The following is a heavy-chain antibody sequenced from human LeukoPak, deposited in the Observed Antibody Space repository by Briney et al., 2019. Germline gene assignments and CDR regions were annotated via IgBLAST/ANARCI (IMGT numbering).Heavy chain of an antibody. J-gene: IGHJ6*04. Sequence: PSETLSLTCTVSGGSINSYFWTWIRQPPGKGLEWTGYIYYSGSTNYNPSLKSRVTISVDTSKNHFSLKLSSVTAADTAVYYCARFSSSWYGVDVWGKGITVTVSS. CDR1: GGSINSYF. CDR3: ARFSSSWYGVDV. D-gene: IGHD6-13*01. V-gene: IGHV4-59*01. CDR2: IYYSGST.